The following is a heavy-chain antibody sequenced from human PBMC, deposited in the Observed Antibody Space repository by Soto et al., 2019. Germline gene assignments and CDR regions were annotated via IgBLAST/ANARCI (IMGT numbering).Heavy chain of an antibody. V-gene: IGHV3-23*01. D-gene: IGHD2-8*01. CDR2: ISASGGTT. CDR3: AKKLSGVDAFDI. CDR1: GFTFNSYT. J-gene: IGHJ3*02. Sequence: HPGGSLRLSCAASGFTFNSYTMSWVRQAPGKGLEWVSSISASGGTTYYADSVKGRFTISRDNSKNTLYLQMNSLRAEDTAVYYCAKKLSGVDAFDIWGQGTLVTVSS.